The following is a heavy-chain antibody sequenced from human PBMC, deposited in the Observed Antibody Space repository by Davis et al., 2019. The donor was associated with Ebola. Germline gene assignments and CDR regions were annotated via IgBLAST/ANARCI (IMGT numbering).Heavy chain of an antibody. J-gene: IGHJ4*02. CDR3: TIYRGVQLWPRSDY. V-gene: IGHV1-18*01. D-gene: IGHD1-1*01. Sequence: ASVKVSCKASGYTFSAYGISWVRQAPGQGLEWMGWTAAYNGDTYYAQKFQGRVTMTTDSATNTAYMDLRSLRSDDTAIYYCTIYRGVQLWPRSDYWGQGTLVTVSS. CDR2: TAAYNGDT. CDR1: GYTFSAYG.